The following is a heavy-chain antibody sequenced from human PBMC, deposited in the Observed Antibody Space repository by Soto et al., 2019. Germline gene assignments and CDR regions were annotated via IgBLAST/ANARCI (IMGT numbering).Heavy chain of an antibody. V-gene: IGHV3-9*01. CDR2: ISWNSGRI. CDR1: GFIFDDYT. CDR3: AKARDDGMDV. J-gene: IGHJ6*02. Sequence: GGSLRLSCAVSGFIFDDYTMHWVRQAPGKGLEWVAGISWNSGRIGYGDSVKGRFTISRDNAKNSLYLQMSSLRTEDAALYYCAKARDDGMDVWGQGTTVTVSS.